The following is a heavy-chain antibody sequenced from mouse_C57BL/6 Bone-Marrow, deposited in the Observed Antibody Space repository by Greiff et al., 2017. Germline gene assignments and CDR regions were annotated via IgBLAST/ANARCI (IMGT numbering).Heavy chain of an antibody. V-gene: IGHV1-81*01. CDR2: IYPRSGNT. J-gene: IGHJ3*01. CDR1: GYTFTSYG. CDR3: ARNYYGAGFAY. D-gene: IGHD1-1*01. Sequence: ESGAELARPGASVKLSCKASGYTFTSYGISWVKQRTGQGLEWIGEIYPRSGNTYYNEKFKGKATLTADKSSSTAYMELRSLTSEDSAVYFCARNYYGAGFAYWGQGTLVTVSA.